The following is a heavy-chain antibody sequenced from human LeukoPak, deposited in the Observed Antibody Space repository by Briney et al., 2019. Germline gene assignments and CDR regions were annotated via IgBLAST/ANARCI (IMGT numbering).Heavy chain of an antibody. CDR1: GFTFSNAW. V-gene: IGHV3-15*01. D-gene: IGHD3-22*01. CDR3: TTDTLQLYYYDSSGYSFDY. CDR2: IKSKTDGGTT. Sequence: GGSLRLSCAASGFTFSNAWMSWVRQAPGKGLERVGRIKSKTDGGTTDYAAPVKGRFTISRDDSKNTLYLQMNSLKTEDTAVYYCTTDTLQLYYYDSSGYSFDYWGREPWSPSPQ. J-gene: IGHJ4*02.